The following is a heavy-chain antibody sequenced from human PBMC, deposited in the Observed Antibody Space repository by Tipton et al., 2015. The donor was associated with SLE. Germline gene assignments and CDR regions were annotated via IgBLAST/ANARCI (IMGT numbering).Heavy chain of an antibody. CDR3: ASYCSGVSCYSGFDY. CDR1: GYTFTSYG. Sequence: QLVQSGAEVKKPGASVKVSCKASGYTFTSYGISWVRQAPGQGLEWMGWIGANNGNTNYAQKLQGRVTMTTDTSTSTAYMELRSLRSDDTAVYYCASYCSGVSCYSGFDYWGQGTLVTVSS. D-gene: IGHD2-15*01. J-gene: IGHJ4*02. V-gene: IGHV1-18*01. CDR2: IGANNGNT.